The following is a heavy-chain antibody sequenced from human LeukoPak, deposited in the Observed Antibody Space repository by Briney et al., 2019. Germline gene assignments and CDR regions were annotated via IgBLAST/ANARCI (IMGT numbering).Heavy chain of an antibody. CDR3: ARRGGDILTGYYMDV. CDR1: GFTFSSYS. CDR2: ISSSSSYI. V-gene: IGHV3-21*01. Sequence: GGSLRLSCAASGFTFSSYSTNWVREAPGKGLEGGSCISSSSSYIYYADSVKGRFTISRDNAKNSLYLQMNSLRAEDTAVYYCARRGGDILTGYYMDVWGKGTTVTVSS. J-gene: IGHJ6*03. D-gene: IGHD3-9*01.